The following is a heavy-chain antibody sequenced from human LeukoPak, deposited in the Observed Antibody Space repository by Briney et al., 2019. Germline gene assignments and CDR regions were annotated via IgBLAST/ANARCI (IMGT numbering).Heavy chain of an antibody. CDR1: GGSISSHY. CDR3: ARDPGYTYGYVTFDI. V-gene: IGHV4-59*11. J-gene: IGHJ3*02. Sequence: SETLSLTCTVSGGSISSHYWSWIRQPPGKGLEWIGHIHSSGSTNYNPSLKSRVTISVDTSKNQFSLKLSSVTAADAAVYYCARDPGYTYGYVTFDIWGQGTMVTVSS. D-gene: IGHD5-18*01. CDR2: IHSSGST.